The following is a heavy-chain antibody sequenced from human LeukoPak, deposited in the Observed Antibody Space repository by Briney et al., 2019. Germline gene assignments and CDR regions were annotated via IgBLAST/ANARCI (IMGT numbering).Heavy chain of an antibody. Sequence: GGSLRLSCAPSGFTFSSYWMHWVRQAPGKGLVWVSRISSDVTSTSYADSVKGRFTISRDNAKNTLYLQMNSLRAEDTAVYYCARVHYGDYVDYWGQGTLVTVSS. D-gene: IGHD4-17*01. V-gene: IGHV3-74*01. CDR2: ISSDVTST. CDR3: ARVHYGDYVDY. CDR1: GFTFSSYW. J-gene: IGHJ4*02.